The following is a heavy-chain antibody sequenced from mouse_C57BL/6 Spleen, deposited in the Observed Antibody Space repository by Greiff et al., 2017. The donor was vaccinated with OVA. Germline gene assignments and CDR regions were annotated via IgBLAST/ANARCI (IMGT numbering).Heavy chain of an antibody. CDR3: ARRDYGDY. J-gene: IGHJ2*01. CDR2: LYPGDGDT. V-gene: IGHV1-82*01. CDR1: GYAFSSSW. Sequence: QVQLQQSGPELVKPGASVKISCKASGYAFSSSWMNWVKQRPGKGLEWIGRLYPGDGDTNYNGKFKGKATLTADKSSSTAYMQLSSLTSEDSAVYFCARRDYGDYWGQGTTLTVSS.